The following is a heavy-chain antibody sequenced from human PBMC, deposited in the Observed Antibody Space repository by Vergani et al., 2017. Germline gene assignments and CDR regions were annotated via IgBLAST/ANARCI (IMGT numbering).Heavy chain of an antibody. CDR2: IYYSGST. Sequence: QVQLQESGPGLVKPSETLSLTCTVSGGSISSSSYYWGWIRQPPGKGLEWIGSIYYSGSTYYNPSLKSRVTISVDTSKNQFSLKLSSVTAADTAVYYCARAPTLGPSEMGYYYYGMDVWGQGTTVTVSS. V-gene: IGHV4-39*07. J-gene: IGHJ6*02. CDR1: GGSISSSSYY. CDR3: ARAPTLGPSEMGYYYYGMDV. D-gene: IGHD1-14*01.